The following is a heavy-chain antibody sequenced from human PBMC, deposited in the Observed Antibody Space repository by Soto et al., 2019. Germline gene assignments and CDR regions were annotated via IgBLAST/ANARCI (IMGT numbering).Heavy chain of an antibody. J-gene: IGHJ6*02. D-gene: IGHD3-9*01. V-gene: IGHV3-73*01. Sequence: GGTLRLSCAASGFTFSGSAMHWVRQASGKGLEWVGRIRSKANSYATAYAASVKGRFTISRDDSKNTAYLQMNSLKTEDTAVYYCTRQWYYDIYYGMDVWGQGTTVTVSS. CDR2: IRSKANSYAT. CDR1: GFTFSGSA. CDR3: TRQWYYDIYYGMDV.